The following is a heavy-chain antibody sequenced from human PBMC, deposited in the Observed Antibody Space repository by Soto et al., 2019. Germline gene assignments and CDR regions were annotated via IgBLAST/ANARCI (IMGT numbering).Heavy chain of an antibody. V-gene: IGHV3-15*01. J-gene: IGHJ3*02. CDR1: GFTFSNAW. D-gene: IGHD1-26*01. CDR3: TTGSKYSGSPETFDI. Sequence: PGGSLRLSCAASGFTFSNAWMSWVRQAPGKGLEWVGRIKIKTDGGTTDYAAPVKGRFTISRDDSKNTLYLQMNSLKTEDTAVYYCTTGSKYSGSPETFDIWGQGTMVTVSS. CDR2: IKIKTDGGTT.